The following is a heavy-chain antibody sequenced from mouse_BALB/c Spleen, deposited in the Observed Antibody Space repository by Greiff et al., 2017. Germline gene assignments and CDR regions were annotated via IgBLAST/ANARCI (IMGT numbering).Heavy chain of an antibody. V-gene: IGHV3-6*02. D-gene: IGHD2-14*01. CDR2: ISYDGSN. Sequence: DVKLQESGPGLVKPSQSLSLTCSVTGYSITSGYYWNLIRQFPGNKLEWMGYISYDGSNNYNPSLKNRISITRDTSKNQFFLKLNSVTTEDTATYYCARDSAYYRYDGHFAYWGQGTLVTVSA. CDR1: GYSITSGYY. J-gene: IGHJ3*01. CDR3: ARDSAYYRYDGHFAY.